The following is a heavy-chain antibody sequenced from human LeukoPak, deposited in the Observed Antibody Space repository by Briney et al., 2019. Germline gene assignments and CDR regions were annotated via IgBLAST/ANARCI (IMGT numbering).Heavy chain of an antibody. V-gene: IGHV4-34*01. D-gene: IGHD5-24*01. CDR2: INHSGST. CDR3: ARGMATIPFDY. J-gene: IGHJ4*02. Sequence: SETLSLTCAVYGGSLSGYYWSWIRQPPGKGLEWIGEINHSGSTNYNPSLKSRVTISVDTSKNQFSLKLSSVTAADTAVYYCARGMATIPFDYWGQGTLVTVSS. CDR1: GGSLSGYY.